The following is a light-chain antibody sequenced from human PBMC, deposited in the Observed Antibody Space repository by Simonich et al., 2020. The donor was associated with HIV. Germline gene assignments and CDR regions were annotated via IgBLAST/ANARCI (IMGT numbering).Light chain of an antibody. CDR3: QQYNTYPRT. J-gene: IGKJ1*01. V-gene: IGKV1-5*03. CDR1: QSISSW. Sequence: DIQMTQSPSTLSASVGDRVTIPCRASQSISSWLAWYQQKPGKAPKLLIYKASTLESGVPSRFSGSGSGTEFTLTISGLQPDDFATYYCQQYNTYPRTFGQGTKVEI. CDR2: KAS.